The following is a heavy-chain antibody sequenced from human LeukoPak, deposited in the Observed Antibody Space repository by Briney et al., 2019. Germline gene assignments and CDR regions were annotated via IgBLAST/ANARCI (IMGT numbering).Heavy chain of an antibody. J-gene: IGHJ4*02. CDR2: IYPGDSDT. Sequence: GESLKISCKGSGYTFNNYYWIGWVRQMPRKGLEWMGIIYPGDSDTRYGPALQGQVTISADKSISTAYLQWSSLKASDTAMYYCARGSSSWYYFDYWGQGTLVTVSS. CDR3: ARGSSSWYYFDY. D-gene: IGHD6-13*01. CDR1: GYTFNNYYW. V-gene: IGHV5-51*01.